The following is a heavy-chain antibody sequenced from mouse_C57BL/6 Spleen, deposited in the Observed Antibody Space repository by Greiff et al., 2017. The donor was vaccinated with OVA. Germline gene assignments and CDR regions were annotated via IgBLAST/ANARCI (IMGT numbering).Heavy chain of an antibody. V-gene: IGHV1-42*01. CDR3: ARGDYYGSVDY. CDR2: INPSTGGT. D-gene: IGHD1-1*01. CDR1: GYSFTGYY. Sequence: EVQGVESGPELVKPGASVKISCKASGYSFTGYYMNWVKQSPEKSLEWIGEINPSTGGTTYNQKFKAKATLTVDKSSSTAYMQLKSLTSEDSAVYYCARGDYYGSVDYWGQGTTLTVSS. J-gene: IGHJ2*01.